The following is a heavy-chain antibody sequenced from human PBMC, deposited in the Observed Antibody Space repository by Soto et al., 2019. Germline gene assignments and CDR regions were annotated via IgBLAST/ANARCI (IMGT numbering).Heavy chain of an antibody. V-gene: IGHV1-18*01. CDR1: GYTFADYG. J-gene: IGHJ2*01. Sequence: QAQLVQSGAEVKKPGASVKVSCQAGGYTFADYGISWVRQAPGQGLEWVGWIGPYNGNTNYAQNLQDRVTMTTDTFMNTAYMELRSLRSDDTALYYCARCYCTVGSCYTCWHFDLWGRGTLLTVSS. CDR2: IGPYNGNT. CDR3: ARCYCTVGSCYTCWHFDL. D-gene: IGHD2-15*01.